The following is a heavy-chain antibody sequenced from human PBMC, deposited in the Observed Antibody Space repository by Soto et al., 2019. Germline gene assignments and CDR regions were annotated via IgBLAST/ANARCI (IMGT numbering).Heavy chain of an antibody. D-gene: IGHD1-20*01. CDR1: GDSISSSEW. J-gene: IGHJ4*02. Sequence: SETLSLTCKFSGDSISSSEWWSWVRQPPGKGLEWIAEIHHSGPTNYNPSLQSRVTITVDKSKNQISLRLSTVTAADTAVYYCARGGITAVRNYYFDHWGQGTLVTVSS. V-gene: IGHV4-4*02. CDR3: ARGGITAVRNYYFDH. CDR2: IHHSGPT.